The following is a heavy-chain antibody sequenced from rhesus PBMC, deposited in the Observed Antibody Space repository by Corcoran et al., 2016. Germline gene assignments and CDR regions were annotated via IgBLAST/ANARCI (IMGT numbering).Heavy chain of an antibody. J-gene: IGHJ4*01. CDR1: GGSISDSYR. D-gene: IGHD7-45*01. CDR3: ASSTGTSFDY. V-gene: IGHV4S10*01. Sequence: QVQLQESGPGVVKPSETLSLTCAVSGGSISDSYRWSWISQPPGKGLGWIGYIYGSSTSTNYNPSLKCRGTFYKDTAKNQFSLKLSSVTAADTAVYYCASSTGTSFDYLGQGVLVTVSS. CDR2: IYGSSTST.